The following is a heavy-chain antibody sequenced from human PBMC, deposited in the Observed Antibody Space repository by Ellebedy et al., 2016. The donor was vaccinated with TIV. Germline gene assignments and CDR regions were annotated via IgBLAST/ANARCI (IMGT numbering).Heavy chain of an antibody. CDR2: INPSAGST. V-gene: IGHV1-46*04. J-gene: IGHJ4*02. D-gene: IGHD6-13*01. Sequence: AASVKVSCKASGYTFSSYFMHWVRQAPGQGLEWMGIINPSAGSTTYAQSLQGRFTMTRDTSTTTVNMELNSLRSEDTAVYYCAKPRSTGWLHTPDYWGQGTLVIVSS. CDR1: GYTFSSYF. CDR3: AKPRSTGWLHTPDY.